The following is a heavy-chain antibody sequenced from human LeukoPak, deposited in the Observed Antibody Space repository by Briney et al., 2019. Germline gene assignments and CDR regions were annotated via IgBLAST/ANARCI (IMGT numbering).Heavy chain of an antibody. V-gene: IGHV3-21*01. D-gene: IGHD6-13*01. CDR2: ISSSSSYI. Sequence: GGSLRLSCAASGFIFSSYNMNWVRQAPGNGLEWVSFISSSSSYIYYADLVKGRFTISRDNAKNSLYLQLNSVRAEDTAVYYCARRHGYSSSWFDFDYWGQGTLVTVSS. CDR1: GFIFSSYN. J-gene: IGHJ4*02. CDR3: ARRHGYSSSWFDFDY.